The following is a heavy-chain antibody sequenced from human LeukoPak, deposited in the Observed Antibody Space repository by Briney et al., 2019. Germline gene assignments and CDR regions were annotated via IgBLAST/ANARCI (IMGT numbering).Heavy chain of an antibody. V-gene: IGHV2-70*11. D-gene: IGHD3-10*01. CDR1: GFSLSTSGMC. CDR3: ALTMDPGHFDY. Sequence: SGPALEKPTQTLTLTCTFSGFSLSTSGMCVSWIRQPPGKALEWLARIDWDDDKYYRTSLKTRFTISKDTSKNQVVLTMTNVDPVDTATYYCALTMDPGHFDYWGQGTLVTVSS. J-gene: IGHJ4*02. CDR2: IDWDDDK.